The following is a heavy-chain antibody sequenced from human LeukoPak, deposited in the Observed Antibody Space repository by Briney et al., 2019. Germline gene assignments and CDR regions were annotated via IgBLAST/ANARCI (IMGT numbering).Heavy chain of an antibody. CDR1: GFPFSSYW. CDR2: IKPDGSEK. D-gene: IGHD5-24*01. Sequence: GGSLRLSCAASGFPFSSYWMSWVRQAPGKGLEWVANIKPDGSEKSYVDSVKGRFTISRDNAKNSLYLQMNSLRAEDTAVYYCARGQMAGYWGQGALVSVSS. J-gene: IGHJ4*02. CDR3: ARGQMAGY. V-gene: IGHV3-7*05.